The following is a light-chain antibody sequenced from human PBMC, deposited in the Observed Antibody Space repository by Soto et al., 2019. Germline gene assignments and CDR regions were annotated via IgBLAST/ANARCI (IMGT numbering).Light chain of an antibody. Sequence: QSALTQPASASGSPGQSITISCTGTSSDVGSYNVVSWYQQHPGKAPKLMIYEVTERPSGVSNRFSGSKSGNTASLTVSGLQDEDEADYYCSSYAGSGVVIFGGGTKLTVL. J-gene: IGLJ2*01. CDR1: SSDVGSYNV. CDR2: EVT. CDR3: SSYAGSGVVI. V-gene: IGLV2-23*02.